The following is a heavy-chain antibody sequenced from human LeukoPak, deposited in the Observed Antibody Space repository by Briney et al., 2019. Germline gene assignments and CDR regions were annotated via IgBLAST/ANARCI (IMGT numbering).Heavy chain of an antibody. CDR3: ARDLGEAAYVDY. J-gene: IGHJ4*02. CDR1: GYTFTSNY. V-gene: IGHV1-46*01. CDR2: ISPSGGST. D-gene: IGHD3-16*01. Sequence: ASVKVSCKAFGYTFTSNYMHWVRQAPGQGPEWMGVISPSGGSTIYAQKFQGRVTMTTDTSTSTAYMELRSLRSDDTAVYYCARDLGEAAYVDYWGQGTLVTVSS.